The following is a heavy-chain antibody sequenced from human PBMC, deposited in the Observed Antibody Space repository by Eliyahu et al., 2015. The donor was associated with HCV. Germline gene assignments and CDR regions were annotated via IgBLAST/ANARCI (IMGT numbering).Heavy chain of an antibody. CDR2: IKEDGSEK. Sequence: EVQLVESGGGLVQPGGSLRLSCAASGFSFHSYWMHWVRQAPGKGLEWVANIKEDGSEKYYVDSVKGRFTISRDNSKNSLYLQMNTLRAEDTAVYYCTRLYSSGIYRLGAFDIWGQGTMVSVSS. CDR1: GFSFHSYW. J-gene: IGHJ3*02. V-gene: IGHV3-7*01. CDR3: TRLYSSGIYRLGAFDI. D-gene: IGHD1-26*01.